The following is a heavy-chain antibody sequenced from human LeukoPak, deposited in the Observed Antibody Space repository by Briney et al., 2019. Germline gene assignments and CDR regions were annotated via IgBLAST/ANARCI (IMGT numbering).Heavy chain of an antibody. D-gene: IGHD3-10*01. CDR1: GGSISSGSYY. CDR2: IYTSGST. Sequence: SQTLSLTCTVSGGSISSGSYYWSWIRQPAGKGLEWIGRIYTSGSTNYNPSLKSRVTMSVDMSTRQISLKLSSVTAADTAVYYCARAVGGDGSGSLWGPGTLVTVSS. V-gene: IGHV4-61*02. CDR3: ARAVGGDGSGSL. J-gene: IGHJ4*02.